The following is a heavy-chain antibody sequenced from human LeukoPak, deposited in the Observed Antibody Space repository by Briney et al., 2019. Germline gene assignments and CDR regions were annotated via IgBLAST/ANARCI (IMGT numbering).Heavy chain of an antibody. CDR1: GFTFDDYG. V-gene: IGHV3-20*04. CDR2: INWNGGST. CDR3: ARRLRNYYYYMDV. Sequence: GGSLRLSCAASGFTFDDYGMSWVRQAPGKGLEWVSGINWNGGSTGYADSVKGRFTISRDNAKNSLYLQMNSLRAEDTALYYRARRLRNYYYYMDVWGKGTTVTVSS. D-gene: IGHD1-14*01. J-gene: IGHJ6*03.